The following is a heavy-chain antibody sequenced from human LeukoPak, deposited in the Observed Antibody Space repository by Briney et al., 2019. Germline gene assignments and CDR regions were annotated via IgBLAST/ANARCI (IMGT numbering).Heavy chain of an antibody. CDR3: ARDRAYYYDSSGYYSPYDY. V-gene: IGHV1-2*06. Sequence: ASVKVSCKASGYTFTGYYMHWVRQAPGQGLEWMGRINPNSGGTNYAQKFQGRVTMTRDTSISTAYMELSRLRSDDTAVYYCARDRAYYYDSSGYYSPYDYWGQGTLVTVSS. CDR1: GYTFTGYY. CDR2: INPNSGGT. D-gene: IGHD3-22*01. J-gene: IGHJ4*02.